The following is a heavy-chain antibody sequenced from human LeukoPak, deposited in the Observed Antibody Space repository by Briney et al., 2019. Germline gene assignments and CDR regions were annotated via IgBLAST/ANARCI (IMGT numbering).Heavy chain of an antibody. V-gene: IGHV4-61*01. CDR1: GDSVSSGRYY. CDR2: IYYTGTT. Sequence: SETLSLTCTVSGDSVSSGRYYWTWIRQPPGKALEWIGYIYYTGTTAYNPSLKSRVTISIGMSKNQFSLKLSSVTAADTAIYHCATPGPNYGDYAYDSWGQGTLVTVSS. CDR3: ATPGPNYGDYAYDS. J-gene: IGHJ4*02. D-gene: IGHD4-17*01.